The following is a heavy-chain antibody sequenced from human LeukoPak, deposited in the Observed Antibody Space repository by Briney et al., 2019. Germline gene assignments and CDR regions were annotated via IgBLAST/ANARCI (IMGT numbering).Heavy chain of an antibody. CDR3: ARGAVIAHFDY. D-gene: IGHD2-21*01. CDR2: IAPGNGNT. J-gene: IGHJ4*02. Sequence: GASVNVSCKASGYIFTAYNIHWVRQAPGQRLEWMGWIAPGNGNTKYSQKFQGRVTLTRDTSASTAYMELSSLTSEDTAVFYCARGAVIAHFDYWGQGTLVTVSS. V-gene: IGHV1-3*01. CDR1: GYIFTAYN.